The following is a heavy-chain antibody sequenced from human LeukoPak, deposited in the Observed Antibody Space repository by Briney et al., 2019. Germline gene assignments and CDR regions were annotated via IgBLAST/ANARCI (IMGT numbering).Heavy chain of an antibody. Sequence: ASVKVSCKASGYTFTGYSMCWVRQAPGQGLEWMGRLTPNTGDANYAHKFQGRVTMTRDMSISTVYMELSRLRSYETAVYYCARDSQSTMGRGRVGNCFDPWGQGTLVTVSS. CDR2: LTPNTGDA. D-gene: IGHD3-10*01. V-gene: IGHV1-2*02. CDR3: ARDSQSTMGRGRVGNCFDP. CDR1: GYTFTGYS. J-gene: IGHJ5*02.